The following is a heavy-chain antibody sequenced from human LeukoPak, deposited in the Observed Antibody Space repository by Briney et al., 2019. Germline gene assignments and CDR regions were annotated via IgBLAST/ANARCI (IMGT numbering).Heavy chain of an antibody. V-gene: IGHV3-30*02. D-gene: IGHD3-16*01. CDR3: AKDSLADIDY. Sequence: GGSLRLSCAASGFIFSTYGRYWVRQAPGKGLEWVAFIRHDGSIKNYADSVKGRSTISTDNSKNTLYLQMNSLRAEDTAVYYCAKDSLADIDYWGQGTLVTVSS. CDR2: IRHDGSIK. J-gene: IGHJ4*02. CDR1: GFIFSTYG.